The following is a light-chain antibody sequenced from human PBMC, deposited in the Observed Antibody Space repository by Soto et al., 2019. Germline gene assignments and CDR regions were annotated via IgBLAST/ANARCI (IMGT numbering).Light chain of an antibody. CDR1: QSVSSN. CDR2: GAS. V-gene: IGKV3-20*01. CDR3: QQYGSSPPWT. Sequence: EIVMTQSPGTLSVSPGERATLSCRASQSVSSNLAWYQQKPGQAPRLLIHGASSRATGIPDRFSGSGSGTDFTLTISRLEPEDFAVYYCQQYGSSPPWTFGQGTKADIK. J-gene: IGKJ1*01.